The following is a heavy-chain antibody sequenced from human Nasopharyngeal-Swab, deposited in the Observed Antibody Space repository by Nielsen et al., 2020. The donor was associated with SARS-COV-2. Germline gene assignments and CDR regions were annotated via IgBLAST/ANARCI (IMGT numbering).Heavy chain of an antibody. Sequence: GGSLRLSCAASGFTFSSYAMNWVRQAPGKGLEWVAVISYDGGNKYYADSVKGRFTISRDNSKNTLYLQMNSLRAEDTAVYYCARTTSYYYGMDVWGQGTTVTVSS. D-gene: IGHD4-17*01. CDR1: GFTFSSYA. J-gene: IGHJ6*02. V-gene: IGHV3-30*04. CDR3: ARTTSYYYGMDV. CDR2: ISYDGGNK.